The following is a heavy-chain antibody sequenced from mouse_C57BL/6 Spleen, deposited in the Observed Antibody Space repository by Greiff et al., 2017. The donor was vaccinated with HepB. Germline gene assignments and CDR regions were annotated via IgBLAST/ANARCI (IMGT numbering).Heavy chain of an antibody. Sequence: EVQVVESGEGLVKPGGSLKLSCAASGFTFSSYAMSWVRQTPEKRLEWVAYISSGGDYIYYADTVKGRFTISRDNARNTLYLQMSSLKSEDTAMYYCTRDLGLPLAMDYWGQGTSVTVSS. V-gene: IGHV5-9-1*02. CDR2: ISSGGDYI. D-gene: IGHD2-2*01. CDR1: GFTFSSYA. J-gene: IGHJ4*01. CDR3: TRDLGLPLAMDY.